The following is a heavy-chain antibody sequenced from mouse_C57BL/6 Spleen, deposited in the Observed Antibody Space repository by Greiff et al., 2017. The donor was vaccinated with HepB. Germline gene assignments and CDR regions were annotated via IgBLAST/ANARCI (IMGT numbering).Heavy chain of an antibody. CDR2: IDPANGNT. J-gene: IGHJ3*01. V-gene: IGHV14-3*01. CDR1: GFNIKNTY. CDR3: TRRDLLLPSGGFAY. D-gene: IGHD1-1*01. Sequence: EVQLQQSVAELVRPGASVKLSCTASGFNIKNTYMHWVKQRPEQGLEWIGRIDPANGNTKYAPKFQGKATITADTSSNTAYLQLSSLTSEDTAIDYCTRRDLLLPSGGFAYWGQGTLVTVSA.